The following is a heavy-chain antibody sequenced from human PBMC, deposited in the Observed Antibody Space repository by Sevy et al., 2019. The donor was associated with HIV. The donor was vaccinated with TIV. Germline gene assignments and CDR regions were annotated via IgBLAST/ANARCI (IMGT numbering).Heavy chain of an antibody. CDR1: GYTFTSYG. J-gene: IGHJ5*02. V-gene: IGHV1-18*01. CDR3: ARAYDFWSRNCFDP. D-gene: IGHD3-3*01. Sequence: ASVKVSCKASGYTFTSYGISWVRQAPGQGLEWMGWISAYNGNTNYAQKLQGRVTMTTDTSTSTAYMELRSLRSDDTAVYYCARAYDFWSRNCFDPWGQGTLVTVSS. CDR2: ISAYNGNT.